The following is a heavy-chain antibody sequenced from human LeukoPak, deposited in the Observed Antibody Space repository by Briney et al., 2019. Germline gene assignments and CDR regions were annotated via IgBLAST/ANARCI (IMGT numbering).Heavy chain of an antibody. CDR1: GGTFSSYV. J-gene: IGHJ3*02. Sequence: ASVKVSCKASGGTFSSYVISWVRPAPGQGLEWMGGIIPIFGTANYAQKFQGRVTIIADESTSTVYMELSSLRSEDTAVYYCARERLDAFDIWGQGTTVTVSS. CDR3: ARERLDAFDI. CDR2: IIPIFGTA. V-gene: IGHV1-69*13. D-gene: IGHD6-25*01.